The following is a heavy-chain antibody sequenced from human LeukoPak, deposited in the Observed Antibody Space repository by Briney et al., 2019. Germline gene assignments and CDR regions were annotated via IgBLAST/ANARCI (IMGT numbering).Heavy chain of an antibody. J-gene: IGHJ6*02. CDR1: GYTFTGYY. CDR2: ISPNSGGT. CDR3: ARRPVAGPKGMDV. Sequence: ASVKVSCKASGYTFTGYYIHWVRQAPGQGLEWLGWISPNSGGTNYAQSFQGRVTMTRDTSITTAYMELSRLRSDDTAVYYCARRPVAGPKGMDVWGQGTTVTVSS. D-gene: IGHD6-19*01. V-gene: IGHV1-2*02.